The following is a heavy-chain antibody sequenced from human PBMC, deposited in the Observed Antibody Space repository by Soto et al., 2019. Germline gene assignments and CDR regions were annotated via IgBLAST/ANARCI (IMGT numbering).Heavy chain of an antibody. D-gene: IGHD4-17*01. CDR1: GGSISNYY. Sequence: PSETLSLTCTVSGGSISNYYWSWIRQSPGKGLEWIGYIYDTGNTNSNPSLQSRATISMDTSKNQLSLKLSSVTAADTAVYYCARVRLRTGYYYYYDMDVWGQGTTVTVSS. CDR3: ARVRLRTGYYYYYDMDV. CDR2: IYDTGNT. V-gene: IGHV4-59*12. J-gene: IGHJ6*02.